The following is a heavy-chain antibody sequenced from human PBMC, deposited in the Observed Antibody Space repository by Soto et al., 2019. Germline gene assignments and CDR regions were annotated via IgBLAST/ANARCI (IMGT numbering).Heavy chain of an antibody. J-gene: IGHJ4*02. D-gene: IGHD3-16*02. V-gene: IGHV3-33*01. CDR2: IWYDGSNK. CDR1: GFTFSSYG. Sequence: GSLRLSCAASGFTFSSYGMHWVRQAPGKGLEWVAVIWYDGSNKYYADSVKGRFTISRDNSKNTLYLQMNSLRAEDTAVYYCARDMYRTAYYFDYWGQGTLVTVSS. CDR3: ARDMYRTAYYFDY.